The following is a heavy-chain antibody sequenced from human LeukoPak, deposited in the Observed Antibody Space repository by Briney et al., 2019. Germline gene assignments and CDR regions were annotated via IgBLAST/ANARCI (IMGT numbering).Heavy chain of an antibody. Sequence: PGGSLRLSCAASGFTFTSYEMNWVRQAPGKGLEWVSYISSSGSTIYYADSVKGRFTISRDNAKNSLYLQMNSLRAEDTAVYYCARRRQQWLGRAYYYNYMDVWGKGTTVTVSS. CDR2: ISSSGSTI. CDR3: ARRRQQWLGRAYYYNYMDV. D-gene: IGHD6-19*01. J-gene: IGHJ6*03. CDR1: GFTFTSYE. V-gene: IGHV3-48*03.